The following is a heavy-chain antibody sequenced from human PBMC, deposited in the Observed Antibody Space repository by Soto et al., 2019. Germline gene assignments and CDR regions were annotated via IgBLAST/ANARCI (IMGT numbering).Heavy chain of an antibody. Sequence: PSETLSLTCTVSGGSISSRNRYWGWLHQPPGRGLEWIGSTYESGSSDYNPSLKSRVTMSVDMSKNQFSLKINSVTAADTAMYFCARHGDTGSLRTWFDLWGQGTLVTVSS. CDR1: GGSISSRNRY. CDR3: ARHGDTGSLRTWFDL. CDR2: TYESGSS. V-gene: IGHV4-39*01. J-gene: IGHJ5*02. D-gene: IGHD1-26*01.